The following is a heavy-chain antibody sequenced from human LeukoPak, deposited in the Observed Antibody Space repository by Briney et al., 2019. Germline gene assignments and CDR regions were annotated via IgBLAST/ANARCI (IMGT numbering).Heavy chain of an antibody. V-gene: IGHV1-46*01. J-gene: IGHJ4*02. CDR3: ARDGVSIWEPTAMVPDY. Sequence: ASVKVSCTASGYTFTSYYMHWVRQAPGQGLEWMGIINPSGGSTSYAQKFQGRVTMTKDTSTSTVYMELSSLRSEDTAVYYCARDGVSIWEPTAMVPDYWGQGTLVTVSS. D-gene: IGHD5-18*01. CDR2: INPSGGST. CDR1: GYTFTSYY.